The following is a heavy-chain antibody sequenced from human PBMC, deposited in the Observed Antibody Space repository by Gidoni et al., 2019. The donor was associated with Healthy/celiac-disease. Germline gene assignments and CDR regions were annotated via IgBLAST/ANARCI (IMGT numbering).Heavy chain of an antibody. Sequence: EVQLVESGGGLVKPGGSLRLSCAASGFTFSSSSMNWVRQAPGKGLEWVSSISSSSSYIYYADSVKGRFTISRDNAKNSLYLQMNSLRAEDTAVYYCARELGAYYYDSSGGPFDYWGQGTLVTVSS. CDR3: ARELGAYYYDSSGGPFDY. D-gene: IGHD3-22*01. CDR1: GFTFSSSS. V-gene: IGHV3-21*01. J-gene: IGHJ4*02. CDR2: ISSSSSYI.